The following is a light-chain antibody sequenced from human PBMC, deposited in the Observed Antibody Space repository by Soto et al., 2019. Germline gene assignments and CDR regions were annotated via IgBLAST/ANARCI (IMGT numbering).Light chain of an antibody. CDR2: EGT. CDR3: CSYAGWSIDV. CDR1: NSDVGSYNL. J-gene: IGLJ1*01. Sequence: QSVLTQPASVSGSPGQSITMSCSGTNSDVGSYNLVSWYQQHPGKAPKLVIYEGTKRPSGVSDRFSGSKSGNTASLTISGLQAEDEADYYCCSYAGWSIDVFGTGTKLTVL. V-gene: IGLV2-23*01.